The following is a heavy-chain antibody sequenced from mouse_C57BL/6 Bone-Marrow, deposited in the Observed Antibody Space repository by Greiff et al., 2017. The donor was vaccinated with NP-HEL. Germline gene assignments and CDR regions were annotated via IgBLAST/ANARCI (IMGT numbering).Heavy chain of an antibody. CDR1: GFTFSDYY. CDR2: ISNGGGST. CDR3: ARHEVYYTEGAMDY. V-gene: IGHV5-12*01. J-gene: IGHJ4*01. D-gene: IGHD1-1*01. Sequence: EVKLVESGGGLVQPGGSLKLSCAASGFTFSDYYMYWVRQTPEKRLEWVAYISNGGGSTYYPDTVKGRFTISRDNAKNTLYLQMSRLKSEDTAMYYCARHEVYYTEGAMDYWGQGTSVTVSS.